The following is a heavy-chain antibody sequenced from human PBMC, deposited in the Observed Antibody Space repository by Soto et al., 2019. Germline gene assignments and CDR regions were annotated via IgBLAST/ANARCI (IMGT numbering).Heavy chain of an antibody. CDR2: ISGSGGST. V-gene: IGHV3-23*01. CDR1: GFTFSSYA. Sequence: GGSLRLSCAASGFTFSSYAMSWVRQAPGKGLEWVSAISGSGGSTYYADSVKGRFTISRDNSKNTLYLQMNSLRAEDTAVYYCAKDGDWAYMVLVLGPQEAFDIWGQGTMVTVSS. CDR3: AKDGDWAYMVLVLGPQEAFDI. D-gene: IGHD3-10*01. J-gene: IGHJ3*02.